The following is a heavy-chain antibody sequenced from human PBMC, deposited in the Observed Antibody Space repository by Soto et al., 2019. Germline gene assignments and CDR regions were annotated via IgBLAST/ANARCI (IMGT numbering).Heavy chain of an antibody. J-gene: IGHJ5*01. V-gene: IGHV4-59*01. CDR1: GGSISSYY. CDR3: ARGSTSRYKIDYKAGFDS. CDR2: IYYSGST. D-gene: IGHD1-1*01. Sequence: QVQLQESGPGLVKPSETLSLTCTVSGGSISSYYWSWIRQPPGKGLEWIGYIYYSGSTNYNPSLKSRGTISGDTSKNQFSRKLSSVTAADTAVYYCARGSTSRYKIDYKAGFDSWGQGTLVTVSS.